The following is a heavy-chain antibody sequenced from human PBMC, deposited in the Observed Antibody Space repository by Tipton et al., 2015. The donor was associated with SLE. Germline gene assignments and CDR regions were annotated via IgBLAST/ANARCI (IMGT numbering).Heavy chain of an antibody. V-gene: IGHV1-18*01. Sequence: QSGAEVKKPGASVKVSCKASGYTFSSYGISWVRQAPGQGLEWMGWISAYNGNTNYAQKLQGRVTMTTDTSTSTAYMELSSLRSEDTAVYYCARGFSSGYYYLDAFDIWGQGTMVTVSS. D-gene: IGHD3-22*01. J-gene: IGHJ3*02. CDR3: ARGFSSGYYYLDAFDI. CDR1: GYTFSSYG. CDR2: ISAYNGNT.